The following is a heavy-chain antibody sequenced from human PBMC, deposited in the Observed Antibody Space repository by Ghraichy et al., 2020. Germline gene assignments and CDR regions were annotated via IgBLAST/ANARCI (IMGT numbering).Heavy chain of an antibody. Sequence: SQTLSLTCTVSGGSISSYYWSWIRQPPGKGLEWIGYIYYSGSTNYNPSLKSRVTISVDTSKNQFSLKLSSLTAADTAVYYCASLDPSSSWYESDYWGQGTLVTVSS. CDR2: IYYSGST. CDR1: GGSISSYY. J-gene: IGHJ4*02. V-gene: IGHV4-59*01. CDR3: ASLDPSSSWYESDY. D-gene: IGHD6-13*01.